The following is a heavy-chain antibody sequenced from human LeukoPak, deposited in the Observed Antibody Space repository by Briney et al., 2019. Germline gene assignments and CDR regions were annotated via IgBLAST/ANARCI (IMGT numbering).Heavy chain of an antibody. J-gene: IGHJ5*02. CDR2: IIPIFGTA. Sequence: GASVKVSCKASGGTFSSYAISWVRQAPGQGLEWMGGIIPIFGTANYAQKFQGRVTITADKSTSPAYMELSSLRSEDTAVYYCARDGSGPILTGSDNWFDPWGQGTLVTVSS. CDR1: GGTFSSYA. V-gene: IGHV1-69*06. CDR3: ARDGSGPILTGSDNWFDP. D-gene: IGHD3-9*01.